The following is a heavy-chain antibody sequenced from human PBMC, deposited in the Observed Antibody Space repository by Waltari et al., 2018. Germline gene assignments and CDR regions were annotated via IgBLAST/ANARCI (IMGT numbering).Heavy chain of an antibody. D-gene: IGHD3-16*01. J-gene: IGHJ3*02. CDR1: GFRFSRYW. Sequence: VQLVESGGDLVQPGGSLRLSCAASGFRFSRYWMNWVRQIPGKGLEWVALIKDDGSDKWYVDSVEGRFTVSRDNAKNSLYLEMSSLRSEDTALYYCARDYGWGALDIWGQGTMVTVSS. CDR2: IKDDGSDK. CDR3: ARDYGWGALDI. V-gene: IGHV3-7*01.